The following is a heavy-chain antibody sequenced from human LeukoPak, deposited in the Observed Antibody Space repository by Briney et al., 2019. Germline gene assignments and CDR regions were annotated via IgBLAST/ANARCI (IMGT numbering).Heavy chain of an antibody. CDR2: INWNFGRT. V-gene: IGHV3-20*01. CDR1: SLILVDYG. J-gene: IGHJ4*02. CDR3: GRDNDYGDYPGY. Sequence: GGSLRLPCATSSLILVDYGRSVFRQAPGNGLEWVSGINWNFGRTGYADSVKGRFTISRDNAKNSLYLQMNSLRTKYTALYHFGRDNDYGDYPGYWGQGTLVTVSS. D-gene: IGHD4-17*01.